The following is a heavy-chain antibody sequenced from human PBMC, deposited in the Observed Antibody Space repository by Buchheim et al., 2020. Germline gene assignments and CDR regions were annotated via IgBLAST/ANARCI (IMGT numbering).Heavy chain of an antibody. V-gene: IGHV3-48*01. CDR1: GFTFSSYS. CDR2: ISSSSSTI. D-gene: IGHD3-9*01. Sequence: EVQLVESGGGLVQPGGSLRLSCAASGFTFSSYSMNWVRQAPGKGLEWVSYISSSSSTIYYADSVKGRFTISRDNAKNSLYLQMNSLRAEDTAVYYCARARDYDILTGYYPFDYWGQGTL. J-gene: IGHJ4*02. CDR3: ARARDYDILTGYYPFDY.